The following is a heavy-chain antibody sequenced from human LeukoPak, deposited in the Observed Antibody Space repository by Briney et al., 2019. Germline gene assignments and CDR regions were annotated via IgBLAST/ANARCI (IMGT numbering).Heavy chain of an antibody. CDR3: ARGSSGYHYFDY. V-gene: IGHV4-61*01. D-gene: IGHD3-22*01. Sequence: SETLSLTCTVSGGSVSSGSYYWSWIRQPPGKGLEWIGEIKHSGSTNYNPSLKSRVTISVDTSKNQFSLKLSSVTAADTAVYYCARGSSGYHYFDYWGQGTLVTVSS. CDR1: GGSVSSGSYY. J-gene: IGHJ4*02. CDR2: IKHSGST.